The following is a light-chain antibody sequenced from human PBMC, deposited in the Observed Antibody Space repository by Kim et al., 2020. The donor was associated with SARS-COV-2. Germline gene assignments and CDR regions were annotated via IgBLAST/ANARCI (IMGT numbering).Light chain of an antibody. CDR1: QDITNF. Sequence: ASAGDRVTITCQASQDITNFLNWYQQRPGKAPKRLIYDASPLETGVPSRCSGSGSGTDYTFSISSLQPEDIATYYCQQYDHLPITFGQGTRLEIK. CDR2: DAS. J-gene: IGKJ5*01. V-gene: IGKV1-33*01. CDR3: QQYDHLPIT.